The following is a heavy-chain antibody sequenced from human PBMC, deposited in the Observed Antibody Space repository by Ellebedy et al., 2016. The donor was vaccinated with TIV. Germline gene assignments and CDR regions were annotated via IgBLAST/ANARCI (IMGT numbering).Heavy chain of an antibody. CDR1: GLTFSSHA. CDR2: ITESGGNT. Sequence: GESLKISCAASGLTFSSHAMSWVRQAPGTGLEWVPSITESGGNTYYADSVKGRFTIPRDNSKDTLFLQMNSLRAEDTAIYFCARDPVGVGPAFDVWGQGTMVTVSS. V-gene: IGHV3-23*01. J-gene: IGHJ3*01. D-gene: IGHD4-23*01. CDR3: ARDPVGVGPAFDV.